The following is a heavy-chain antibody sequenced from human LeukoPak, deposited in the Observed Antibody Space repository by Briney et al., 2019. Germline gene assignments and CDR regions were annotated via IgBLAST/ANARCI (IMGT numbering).Heavy chain of an antibody. CDR1: GASVSSDY. CDR2: IYHSGHT. J-gene: IGHJ5*02. V-gene: IGHV4-59*08. CDR3: ARHPFQYPFDH. Sequence: SDTLSLTCTVSGASVSSDYWSWIRQSPGKGLEWIGYIYHSGHTMSNPSLKSRVSLSLDTSNNQFSLKLSSVTAADTAVYYCARHPFQYPFDHWGQGTVVSVSS. D-gene: IGHD4-4*01.